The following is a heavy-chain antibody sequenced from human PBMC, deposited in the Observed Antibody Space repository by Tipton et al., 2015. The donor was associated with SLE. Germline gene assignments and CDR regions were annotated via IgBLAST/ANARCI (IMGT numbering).Heavy chain of an antibody. V-gene: IGHV4-59*01. Sequence: TLSLTCTVSGGSTSRYYWSWIRQPPGKGLEWIGYIYYSGCTNYNPSLKSRVTISVDTSKNQFSLKLSSVTAADTAVYYCARGGDYDDYWGQGTLVTVSS. CDR3: ARGGDYDDY. D-gene: IGHD4-17*01. CDR1: GGSTSRYY. J-gene: IGHJ4*02. CDR2: IYYSGCT.